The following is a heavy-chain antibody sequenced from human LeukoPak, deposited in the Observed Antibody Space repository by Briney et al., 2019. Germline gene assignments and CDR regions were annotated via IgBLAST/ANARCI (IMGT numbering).Heavy chain of an antibody. J-gene: IGHJ6*02. V-gene: IGHV1-2*02. CDR3: ARDGTDNIVRDPAAKVTYYYYGMDV. D-gene: IGHD2-2*01. CDR2: INTHSGGT. Sequence: GASVKVSCKASGYIFFGHYMHWVRQAPGQGLEWMGWINTHSGGTNYAPKFQGRVTFTRDMSINTVYMEVSSLNSDDTAAYFCARDGTDNIVRDPAAKVTYYYYGMDVWGQGTTITVSS. CDR1: GYIFFGHY.